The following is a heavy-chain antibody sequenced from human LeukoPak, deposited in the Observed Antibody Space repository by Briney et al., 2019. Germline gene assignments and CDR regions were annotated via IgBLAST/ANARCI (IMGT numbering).Heavy chain of an antibody. CDR2: IIPIFGTA. CDR3: AKAPLRYFDWLSFGTPYYFDY. D-gene: IGHD3-9*01. CDR1: GGTFSSYA. J-gene: IGHJ4*02. V-gene: IGHV1-69*05. Sequence: SVKVSCKASGGTFSSYAISWVRQAPGQGLEWMGRIIPIFGTANYAQKFQGRVTITTDESTSTAYMELSSLRSEDTALYYCAKAPLRYFDWLSFGTPYYFDYWGQGTLVTVSS.